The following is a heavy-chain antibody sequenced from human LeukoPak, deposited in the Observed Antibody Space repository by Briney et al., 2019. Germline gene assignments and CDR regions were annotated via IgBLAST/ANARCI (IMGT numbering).Heavy chain of an antibody. D-gene: IGHD3-22*01. J-gene: IGHJ4*02. CDR3: ARRGSSGYYM. Sequence: SDTLSLNCAVYGGSFSGYYWSWIRQPPGKGLEWIGEINHSGSTNYNPSLKSRVTISVDTSKNQFSLKLSSVTAADTAVYYCARRGSSGYYMWGQGTLVTVSS. V-gene: IGHV4-34*01. CDR2: INHSGST. CDR1: GGSFSGYY.